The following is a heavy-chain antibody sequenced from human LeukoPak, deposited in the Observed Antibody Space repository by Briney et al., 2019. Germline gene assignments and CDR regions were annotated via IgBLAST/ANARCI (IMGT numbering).Heavy chain of an antibody. V-gene: IGHV3-7*01. Sequence: GGSLRLSCAASGFTSSSYWMSWVRQAPGKGLEWVANIKQDGGEKHYVDSVKGRFTISRDNAKNSLYLQMNSLRVEDTAVYYCARHSGSYQRAFDYWGQGTLVTVSS. CDR2: IKQDGGEK. CDR1: GFTSSSYW. D-gene: IGHD1-26*01. CDR3: ARHSGSYQRAFDY. J-gene: IGHJ4*02.